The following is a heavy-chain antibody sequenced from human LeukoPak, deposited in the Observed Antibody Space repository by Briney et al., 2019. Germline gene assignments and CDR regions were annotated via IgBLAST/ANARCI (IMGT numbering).Heavy chain of an antibody. CDR1: GGSISSYY. CDR2: IYYSGTT. J-gene: IGHJ4*02. CDR3: ARGQDLTTVTTRSVFGIDY. V-gene: IGHV4-59*01. D-gene: IGHD4-17*01. Sequence: SETLSLTCTVSGGSISSYYWSWIRQPPGKGLEWLGYIYYSGTTNYNPSLKSRVTISVDTSKNQFSLKLSSVTAADTAVYYCARGQDLTTVTTRSVFGIDYWGQGTLVTVSS.